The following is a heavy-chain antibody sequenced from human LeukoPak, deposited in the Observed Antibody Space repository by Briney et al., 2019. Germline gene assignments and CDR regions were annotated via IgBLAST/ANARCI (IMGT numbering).Heavy chain of an antibody. J-gene: IGHJ5*02. D-gene: IGHD2-2*01. Sequence: SVKVSCKASGGTFSSYAISWVRQAPGQGLEWMGGIIPIFGTANYAQKFQGRVTITADESTSTAYMELSSLRSEDTAVYYCARGGYCSGTSCLPDWFDPWGQGTLVTVSS. CDR3: ARGGYCSGTSCLPDWFDP. CDR1: GGTFSSYA. V-gene: IGHV1-69*13. CDR2: IIPIFGTA.